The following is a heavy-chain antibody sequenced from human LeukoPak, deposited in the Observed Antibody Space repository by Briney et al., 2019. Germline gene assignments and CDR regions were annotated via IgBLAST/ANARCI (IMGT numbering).Heavy chain of an antibody. CDR1: GGTFSSYA. D-gene: IGHD1-20*01. CDR3: ARSITGTTSPSVY. J-gene: IGHJ4*02. CDR2: IIPIFGTA. V-gene: IGHV1-69*13. Sequence: ASVKVSCKASGGTFSSYAISWVRQAPGQGLEWMGGIIPIFGTANYAQKFQGRVTIIADESTSTAYMELSSLRSEDTAVYYCARSITGTTSPSVYWGQGTLVTVSS.